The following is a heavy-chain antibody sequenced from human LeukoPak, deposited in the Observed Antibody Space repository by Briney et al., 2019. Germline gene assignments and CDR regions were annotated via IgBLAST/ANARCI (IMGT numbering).Heavy chain of an antibody. V-gene: IGHV3-11*01. D-gene: IGHD3-3*01. J-gene: IGHJ4*02. CDR2: ISSSGSTI. Sequence: GGSLRLSCAASGFTFSDYYMSWIRQAPGKGLERVSYISSSGSTIYYADSVKGRFTISRDNAKNSLYLQMNSLRAEDTAVYYCARGENYDFWSGYYQDYWGQGTLVTVSS. CDR3: ARGENYDFWSGYYQDY. CDR1: GFTFSDYY.